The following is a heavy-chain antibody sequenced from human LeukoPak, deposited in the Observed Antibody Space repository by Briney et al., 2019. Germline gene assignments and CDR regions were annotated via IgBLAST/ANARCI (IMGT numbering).Heavy chain of an antibody. CDR1: GFTFSSYG. D-gene: IGHD3-3*01. CDR3: AKGEGGDYYDFWSGYLGFDY. J-gene: IGHJ4*02. V-gene: IGHV3-30*02. CDR2: IRYDGSNK. Sequence: GGSLRLSCAASGFTFSSYGMHWVRQAPGKGLEGVAFIRYDGSNKYYADSVKGRFTISRDNSKNTLYLQMNSRRAEDTAVYYCAKGEGGDYYDFWSGYLGFDYWGQGTLVTVSS.